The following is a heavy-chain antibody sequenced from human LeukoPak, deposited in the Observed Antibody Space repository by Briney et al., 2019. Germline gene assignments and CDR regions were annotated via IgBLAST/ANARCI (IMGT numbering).Heavy chain of an antibody. CDR2: IYPRDGST. CDR1: GGTFSSYA. CDR3: ARDQEGFDY. Sequence: ASVKVSCKASGGTFSSYAISWMRQAPGQGLEWMGMIYPRDGSTSYAQKFQGRVTVTRDTSTSTVHLELSGLRSEDMAVYYCARDQEGFDYWGQGTLVTVSS. J-gene: IGHJ4*02. V-gene: IGHV1-46*01.